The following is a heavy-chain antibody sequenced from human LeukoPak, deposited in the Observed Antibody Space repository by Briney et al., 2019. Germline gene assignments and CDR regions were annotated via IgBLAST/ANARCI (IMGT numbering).Heavy chain of an antibody. V-gene: IGHV1-2*04. D-gene: IGHD3-10*01. CDR3: ARGLGYRAVRGVSNWFDP. J-gene: IGHJ5*02. CDR2: INPNSGGT. Sequence: ASVKLSCKASGYTFTGYYMHWVRQAPGQGLEWMGWINPNSGGTNYAQKFQGWVTMTRDTSISTAYMELSRLRSDDTAVYYCARGLGYRAVRGVSNWFDPWGQGTLVTVSS. CDR1: GYTFTGYY.